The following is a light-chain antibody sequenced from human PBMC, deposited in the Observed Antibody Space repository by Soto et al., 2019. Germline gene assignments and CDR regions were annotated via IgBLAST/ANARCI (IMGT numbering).Light chain of an antibody. CDR1: QGISSW. CDR2: KAS. Sequence: DIQMTQSPSTLSASVGDRVTITCRASQGISSWLAWCQQKPGKAPKLLIYKASSLQSGVPSRFSGSGSGTEFTLTISSLQPDDFATYYCQQYNSYSWTFGQGTKVDIK. CDR3: QQYNSYSWT. V-gene: IGKV1-5*03. J-gene: IGKJ1*01.